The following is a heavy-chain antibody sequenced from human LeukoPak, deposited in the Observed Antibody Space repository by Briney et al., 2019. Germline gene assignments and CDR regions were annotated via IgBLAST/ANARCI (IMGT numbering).Heavy chain of an antibody. CDR2: IYPGDSDT. Sequence: GESLQTSCKSSGYSFTSYWIGWVRQMPGKGLEWMGIIYPGDSDTRYSPSFQGQVTISADKSISTAYLQWSSLKASDTAMYYCARCYGDYYYGMDVWGQGTTVTVSS. CDR1: GYSFTSYW. D-gene: IGHD4-17*01. V-gene: IGHV5-51*01. J-gene: IGHJ6*02. CDR3: ARCYGDYYYGMDV.